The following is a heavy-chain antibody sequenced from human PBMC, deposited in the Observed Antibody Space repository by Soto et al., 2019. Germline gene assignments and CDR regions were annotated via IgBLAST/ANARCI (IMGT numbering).Heavy chain of an antibody. Sequence: GASVKVSCKASGYTFTGYYMHWVRQAPGQGLEWMGWINPNSGDTNYAQKFQGRVTMTRDTSISTAYMELSRLRSDDTAVYYCARSAPFGYYDSSGHSVRALYYYGMDVWGQGTTVTVSS. J-gene: IGHJ6*02. CDR1: GYTFTGYY. V-gene: IGHV1-2*02. CDR3: ARSAPFGYYDSSGHSVRALYYYGMDV. D-gene: IGHD3-22*01. CDR2: INPNSGDT.